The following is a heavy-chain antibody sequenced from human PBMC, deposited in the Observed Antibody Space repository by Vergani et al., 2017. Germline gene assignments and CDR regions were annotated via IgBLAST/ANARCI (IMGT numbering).Heavy chain of an antibody. J-gene: IGHJ4*02. CDR3: AXARRLPAAHYYFDY. CDR1: GFTFSSYS. CDR2: ISSSSTYI. Sequence: EVQLVESGGGLVKPGGSLRLSCAASGFTFSSYSMNWVRQAPGKGLEWVSSISSSSTYIYYADSVKGRFTISRDNAKNSLYLQMNSLRAEDTAVYYCAXARRLPAAHYYFDYWGQGTLVTVSS. D-gene: IGHD2-2*01. V-gene: IGHV3-21*01.